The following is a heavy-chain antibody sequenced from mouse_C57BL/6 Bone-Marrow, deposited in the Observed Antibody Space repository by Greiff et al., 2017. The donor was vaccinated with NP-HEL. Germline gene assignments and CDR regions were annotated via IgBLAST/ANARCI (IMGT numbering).Heavy chain of an antibody. J-gene: IGHJ3*01. CDR3: ARHWDGAY. Sequence: EVKLQESGPGLVKPSQSLSLTCSVTGYSITSGYYWNWIRQFPGNKLEWMGYISYDGSNNYNPSLKNRISITRDTSKNQFFLKLNSVTTEDTATYYCARHWDGAYWGQGTLVTVSA. CDR1: GYSITSGYY. D-gene: IGHD4-1*01. V-gene: IGHV3-6*01. CDR2: ISYDGSN.